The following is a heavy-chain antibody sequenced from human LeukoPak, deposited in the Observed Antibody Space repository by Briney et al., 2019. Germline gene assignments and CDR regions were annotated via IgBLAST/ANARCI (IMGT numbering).Heavy chain of an antibody. CDR3: ARGWGSSRGRLDS. CDR2: IFASGTS. J-gene: IGHJ4*02. CDR1: SGSIASYY. Sequence: SETLSLTCSLSSGSIASYYWTWVRQTPRKGLEWIGYIFASGTSEYNPSLKSRVTIALDMSRNQFSLKMTSVTAADTAVYFCARGWGSSRGRLDSWGQGILITVS. D-gene: IGHD3-16*02. V-gene: IGHV4-59*01.